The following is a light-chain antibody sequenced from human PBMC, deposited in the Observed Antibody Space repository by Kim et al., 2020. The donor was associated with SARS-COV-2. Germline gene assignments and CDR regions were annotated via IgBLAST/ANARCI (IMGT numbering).Light chain of an antibody. J-gene: IGKJ1*01. CDR2: QAS. CDR1: RSITGW. V-gene: IGKV1-5*03. Sequence: IQMTQSPSTLSASVGDRVTITCRASRSITGWLAWYQQKPGKAPKLLIYQASSLQSGVPSRFSGIGSGTEFTLTISSLQPDDFATYYCQQYDTYWTFGQGTKVDIK. CDR3: QQYDTYWT.